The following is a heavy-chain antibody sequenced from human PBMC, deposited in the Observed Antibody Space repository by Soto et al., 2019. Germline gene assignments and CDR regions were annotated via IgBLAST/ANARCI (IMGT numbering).Heavy chain of an antibody. V-gene: IGHV1-24*01. CDR2: FDPEDGET. D-gene: IGHD2-2*01. Sequence: GASVKVSCKVSGYTLTELSMHWVRQAPGKGLEWMGGFDPEDGETIYAQKFQGRVTMTEDTSTDTAYMEMSSLRSEDTAVYYCATFINSDLGYCSSTSCYWFAPWGQGTLVTVSS. CDR3: ATFINSDLGYCSSTSCYWFAP. CDR1: GYTLTELS. J-gene: IGHJ5*02.